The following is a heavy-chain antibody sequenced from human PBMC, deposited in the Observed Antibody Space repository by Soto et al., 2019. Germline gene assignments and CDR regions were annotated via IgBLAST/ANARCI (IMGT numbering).Heavy chain of an antibody. V-gene: IGHV3-23*01. CDR2: ISGSGGST. Sequence: GSLRLSCAASGFTFSSYAMSWVRQAPGKGLEWVSAISGSGGSTYYADSVKGRFTISRDNSKNTLYLQMNSLRAEDTAVYYCAKDGRGVITIFGVVTPPPDYWGQGTLVTVSS. J-gene: IGHJ4*02. D-gene: IGHD3-3*01. CDR3: AKDGRGVITIFGVVTPPPDY. CDR1: GFTFSSYA.